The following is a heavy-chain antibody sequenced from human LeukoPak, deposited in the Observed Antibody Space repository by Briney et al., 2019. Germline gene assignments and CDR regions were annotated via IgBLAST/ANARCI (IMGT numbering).Heavy chain of an antibody. CDR3: ARAGYDSSGYSTYYFDY. D-gene: IGHD3-22*01. Sequence: SETLSLTCTVSGGSISSGGYYWSWIRQHPGKGLESIGYIYYSGSTYYNPSLKSRVTISIDTSKNQFSLKLSSVTAADTAVYYCARAGYDSSGYSTYYFDYWGQGTLVTVSS. V-gene: IGHV4-31*03. J-gene: IGHJ4*02. CDR2: IYYSGST. CDR1: GGSISSGGYY.